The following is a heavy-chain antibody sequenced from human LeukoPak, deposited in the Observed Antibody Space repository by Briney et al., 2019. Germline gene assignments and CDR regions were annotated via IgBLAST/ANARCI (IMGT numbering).Heavy chain of an antibody. CDR1: GGSVTTYH. J-gene: IGHJ4*02. V-gene: IGHV4-59*02. CDR3: ARYPGASGDSYYFDY. Sequence: PSETLSLTCTVSGGSVTTYHWSWIRQPPGKGLEWIGYIYYSGSINYNPSHNSRVTISLDTSKNEFSLKLRSVTAADTAVYYCARYPGASGDSYYFDYWGQGTRVTVSS. CDR2: IYYSGSI. D-gene: IGHD4-17*01.